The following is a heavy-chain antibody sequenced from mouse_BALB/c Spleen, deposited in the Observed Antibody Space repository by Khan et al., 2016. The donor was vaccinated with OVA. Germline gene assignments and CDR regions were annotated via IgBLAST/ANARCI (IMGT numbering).Heavy chain of an antibody. CDR1: GYTFTSYW. V-gene: IGHV1-7*01. Sequence: QIQLVQSGAELAKPGASVKMSCKASGYTFTSYWMHWVKQRPGQGLEWIGYINLATDYTEYNQKFKNKATLTADKSSSTAYMQLSSLTSEDSAVYYCVNHGSSSAWFTYWGQGTPVTVSA. D-gene: IGHD1-1*01. J-gene: IGHJ3*01. CDR2: INLATDYT. CDR3: VNHGSSSAWFTY.